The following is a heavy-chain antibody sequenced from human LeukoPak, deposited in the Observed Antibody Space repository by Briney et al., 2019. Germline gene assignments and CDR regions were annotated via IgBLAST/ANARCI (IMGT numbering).Heavy chain of an antibody. Sequence: PGGSLRLSCAASGFTFSSYSMNWVRQAPGKGLEWVSAISGSGDTTYYSDSVRGRFTISRDNSKNTLYLQVSNLRAEDTALYYCAKARSTAVSAAMNYWGQGTLVTVSS. CDR2: ISGSGDTT. J-gene: IGHJ4*02. CDR1: GFTFSSYS. D-gene: IGHD2-2*01. V-gene: IGHV3-23*01. CDR3: AKARSTAVSAAMNY.